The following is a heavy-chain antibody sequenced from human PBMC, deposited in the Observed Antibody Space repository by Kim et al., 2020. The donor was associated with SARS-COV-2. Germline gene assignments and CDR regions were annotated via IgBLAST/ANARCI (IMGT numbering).Heavy chain of an antibody. CDR2: ISYDGSNK. V-gene: IGHV3-30*18. CDR1: GFTFSSYG. J-gene: IGHJ4*02. Sequence: GGSLRLSCAASGFTFSSYGMHWVRQAPGKGLEWVAVISYDGSNKYYADSVKGRFTISRDNSKKTLYLQMNSLRAEDTAVYYCAKGVSDDSSGPRALDYWGQGTLVTVSS. CDR3: AKGVSDDSSGPRALDY. D-gene: IGHD3-22*01.